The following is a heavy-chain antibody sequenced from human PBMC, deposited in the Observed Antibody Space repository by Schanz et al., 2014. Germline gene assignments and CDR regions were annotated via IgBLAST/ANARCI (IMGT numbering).Heavy chain of an antibody. J-gene: IGHJ4*02. CDR1: GYTTFTDYY. CDR2: INPNSGDA. Sequence: QVQLVQSGAEVKKPGASVKVSCKASGYTTFTDYYIHWVRQAPGQGLEWMGWINPNSGDANYAQKFQGWVTMTRDTSISTAYMEVSRLKSDDTAVYYCARAFGGYDPAGALDYWGQGTLVTVSS. D-gene: IGHD5-12*01. V-gene: IGHV1-2*04. CDR3: ARAFGGYDPAGALDY.